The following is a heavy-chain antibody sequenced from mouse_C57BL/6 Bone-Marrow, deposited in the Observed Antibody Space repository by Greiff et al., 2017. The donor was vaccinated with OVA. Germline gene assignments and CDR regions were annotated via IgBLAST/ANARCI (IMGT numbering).Heavy chain of an antibody. V-gene: IGHV5-9-1*02. J-gene: IGHJ1*03. CDR1: GFTFSSYA. CDR3: TRDQDYYGSSPWYFDV. Sequence: DVQLVESGEGLVKPGGSLKLSCAASGFTFSSYAMSWVRQTPEKRLEWVAYISSGGDYIYYADTVKGRFTISRDNARNTLYLQMSSLKSEDTAMYYCTRDQDYYGSSPWYFDVWGTGTTVTVSS. D-gene: IGHD1-1*01. CDR2: ISSGGDYI.